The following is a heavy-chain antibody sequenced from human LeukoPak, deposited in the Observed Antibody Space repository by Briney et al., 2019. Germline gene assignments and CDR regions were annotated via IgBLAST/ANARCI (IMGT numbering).Heavy chain of an antibody. D-gene: IGHD4-17*01. Sequence: ASVKVSCKASGYTFAIYGITWVRQAPGQGLEWMGWISAYNGNTNYAQKLQGRVTVTTDTSTSTAYMELRSPRSDDTAVYYCARDFRGRTSNGDHHFDYWGQGTLVTVSS. J-gene: IGHJ4*02. CDR2: ISAYNGNT. CDR3: ARDFRGRTSNGDHHFDY. CDR1: GYTFAIYG. V-gene: IGHV1-18*01.